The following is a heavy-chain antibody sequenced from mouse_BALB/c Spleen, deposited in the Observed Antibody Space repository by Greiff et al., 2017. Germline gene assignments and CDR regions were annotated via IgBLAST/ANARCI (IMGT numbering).Heavy chain of an antibody. CDR2: ISSGSSTI. CDR1: GFTFSSFG. J-gene: IGHJ2*01. D-gene: IGHD1-1*01. CDR3: ARSVTTVDFDY. Sequence: EVQLQESGGGLVQPGGSRKLSCAASGFTFSSFGMHWVRQAPEKGLEWVAYISSGSSTIYYADTVKGRFTISRDNPKNTLFLQMTSLRSEDTAMYYCARSVTTVDFDYWGQGTTLTVSS. V-gene: IGHV5-17*02.